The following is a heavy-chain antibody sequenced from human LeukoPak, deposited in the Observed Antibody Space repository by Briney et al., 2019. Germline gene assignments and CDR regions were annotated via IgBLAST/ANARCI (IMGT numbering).Heavy chain of an antibody. J-gene: IGHJ3*02. CDR2: INHSGST. D-gene: IGHD3-16*02. CDR1: GGSFSGYY. V-gene: IGHV4-34*01. CDR3: ARARYDYVWGSYRPGAFDI. Sequence: SETLSLTCAVYGGSFSGYYWSWIRQPPGKGLEWIGEINHSGSTNYNPSLKSRVTISVDTSKNQFSLKLGSVTAADTAVYYCARARYDYVWGSYRPGAFDIWGQGTMVTVSS.